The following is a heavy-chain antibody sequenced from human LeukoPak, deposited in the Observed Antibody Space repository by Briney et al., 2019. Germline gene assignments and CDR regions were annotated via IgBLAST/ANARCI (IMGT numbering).Heavy chain of an antibody. Sequence: PGGSLRLSCAASGFTFSGYSMNWVRQAPGKGLEWVSSISSGSSYTYYADSVKGRFTISGDNAKNSLYLQMNSLRAEDTAVYYCARDSGDYYDSSGYYPYWGQGTLVTVSS. CDR1: GFTFSGYS. J-gene: IGHJ4*02. CDR2: ISSGSSYT. V-gene: IGHV3-21*01. CDR3: ARDSGDYYDSSGYYPY. D-gene: IGHD3-22*01.